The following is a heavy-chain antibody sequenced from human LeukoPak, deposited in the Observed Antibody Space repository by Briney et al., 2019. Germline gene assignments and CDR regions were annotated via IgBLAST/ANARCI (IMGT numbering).Heavy chain of an antibody. CDR3: ARVGSGSKDYFDY. J-gene: IGHJ4*02. V-gene: IGHV4-4*02. Sequence: SGTLSLTCAVSDGSISSSNWWSWVRQPPGKGLEWIGEIYHSGSTNYNPSLKSRVTISVDKSKNQFSLKLSSVTAADTAVYYCARVGSGSKDYFDYWGQGALVTVSS. CDR2: IYHSGST. CDR1: DGSISSSNW. D-gene: IGHD1-26*01.